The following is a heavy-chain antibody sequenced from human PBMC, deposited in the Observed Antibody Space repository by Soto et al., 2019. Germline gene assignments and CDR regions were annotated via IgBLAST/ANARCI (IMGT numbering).Heavy chain of an antibody. J-gene: IGHJ3*02. CDR2: INHSGSN. V-gene: IGHV4-34*01. Sequence: QLQQWGAGLLKPSETLSLTCVVSGGSFSTYYYNWIRQSPGKGLVWIGEINHSGSNNYSPSLKSGVTMSLDTSKNQFSLKLTSVTAADTAGYYCARGGSNDWQVAFDIWGQGTMVTVCS. CDR3: ARGGSNDWQVAFDI. CDR1: GGSFSTYY. D-gene: IGHD3-9*01.